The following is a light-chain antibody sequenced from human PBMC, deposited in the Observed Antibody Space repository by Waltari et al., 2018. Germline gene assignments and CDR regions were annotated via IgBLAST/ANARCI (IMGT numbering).Light chain of an antibody. CDR1: QSGTRIS. Sequence: EIVSTQSTGTLSLSPGERANLSCRASQSGTRISFSWYQHKPGQAPRLLIYGTSNRATGIPDRFIGSGFGTDFTLTISRLEPEDFAVYYCQQYDGLVLTFGGGTKVEI. CDR3: QQYDGLVLT. J-gene: IGKJ4*01. CDR2: GTS. V-gene: IGKV3-20*01.